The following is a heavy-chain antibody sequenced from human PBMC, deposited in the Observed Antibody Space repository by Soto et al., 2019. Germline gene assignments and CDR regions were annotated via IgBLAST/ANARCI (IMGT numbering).Heavy chain of an antibody. CDR3: ARDLVESGYANFDY. CDR2: ISSSSSYI. Sequence: PGGSLRLSCAASGFTFSSYSMNWVRQAPGKGLEWVSSISSSSSYIYYADSVKGRFTISRDNAKNSLYLQMNSLRAEDTAVYYCARDLVESGYANFDYWGQGTLVTVSS. D-gene: IGHD5-12*01. V-gene: IGHV3-21*01. J-gene: IGHJ4*02. CDR1: GFTFSSYS.